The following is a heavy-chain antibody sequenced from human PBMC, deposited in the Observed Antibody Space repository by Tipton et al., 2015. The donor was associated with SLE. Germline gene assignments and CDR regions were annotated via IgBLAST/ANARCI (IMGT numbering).Heavy chain of an antibody. J-gene: IGHJ4*02. D-gene: IGHD3-10*01. V-gene: IGHV3-23*01. Sequence: LRLSCAASGFTFSSFAMSWVRQAPGKGLEWVSAISGTGVSTYYADSVKGRFTISRDNSKNTLYLQMSSLRTEDTAVYYCAKGPRTTMVQGVVDYWGQGTLVTVSS. CDR2: ISGTGVST. CDR3: AKGPRTTMVQGVVDY. CDR1: GFTFSSFA.